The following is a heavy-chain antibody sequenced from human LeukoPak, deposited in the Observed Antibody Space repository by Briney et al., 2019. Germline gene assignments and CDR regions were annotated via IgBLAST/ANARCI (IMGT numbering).Heavy chain of an antibody. Sequence: GGSLRLSCVDSGFTFTNAWMSWVRQAPGKGLEWIGRIKSETDGETTNYAEPVRGRFTISRDDSKSAVYLQMNSLKIEDTAVYYCTTDLGTYYHGSQRLIPIDYWGQGTLVTVSS. CDR3: TTDLGTYYHGSQRLIPIDY. D-gene: IGHD3-10*01. V-gene: IGHV3-15*01. CDR1: GFTFTNAW. J-gene: IGHJ4*02. CDR2: IKSETDGETT.